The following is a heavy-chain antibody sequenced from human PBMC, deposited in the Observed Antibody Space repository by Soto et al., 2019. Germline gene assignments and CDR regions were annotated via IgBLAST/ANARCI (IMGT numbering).Heavy chain of an antibody. CDR1: GGTFSSYA. Sequence: AAAVNVSCQASGGTFSSYAISWVRQAPGQGLEWMGGIIPIFGTANYAQKFQGRVTITADESTSTAYMELRSLRSEDTAVYYCARDSVACSSTSCWFDPWG. V-gene: IGHV1-69*13. CDR3: ARDSVACSSTSCWFDP. D-gene: IGHD2-2*01. J-gene: IGHJ5*02. CDR2: IIPIFGTA.